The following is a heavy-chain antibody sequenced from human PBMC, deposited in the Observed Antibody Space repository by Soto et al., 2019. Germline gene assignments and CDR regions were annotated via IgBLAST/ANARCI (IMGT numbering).Heavy chain of an antibody. D-gene: IGHD6-13*01. Sequence: SETLSLTCTVSGGSVSSGSYYWSWIRQPPGKGLEWIGYIYYSGSTNYNPSLKSRVTISVDTSKNQFSLKLSSVTAADTAVYYCARDRVLRQLWDYGMDVWGQGTTVTVSS. J-gene: IGHJ6*02. V-gene: IGHV4-61*01. CDR2: IYYSGST. CDR1: GGSVSSGSYY. CDR3: ARDRVLRQLWDYGMDV.